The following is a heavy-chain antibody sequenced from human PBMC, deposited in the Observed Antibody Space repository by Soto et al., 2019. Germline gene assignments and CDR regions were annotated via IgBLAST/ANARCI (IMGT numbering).Heavy chain of an antibody. CDR1: GGSISSYY. D-gene: IGHD5-18*01. J-gene: IGHJ5*02. Sequence: PSQTLSLTCTVSGGSISSYYWSWIRQPPGKGLEWIGYIYYSGSTNYNPSLKSRVTISVDTSKNQFSLKLSSVTAADTAVYYCARVSSGYSYGYWFDPWGQGTLVTVSS. V-gene: IGHV4-59*01. CDR3: ARVSSGYSYGYWFDP. CDR2: IYYSGST.